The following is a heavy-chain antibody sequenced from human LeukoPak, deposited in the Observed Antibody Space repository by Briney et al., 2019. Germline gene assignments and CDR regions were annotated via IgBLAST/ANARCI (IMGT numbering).Heavy chain of an antibody. CDR2: INTDGSST. D-gene: IGHD2-2*01. CDR3: ARGPYCSSTSCPFGWFAP. J-gene: IGHJ5*02. CDR1: GFTFSSYW. V-gene: IGHV3-74*01. Sequence: GGSLRLSCAASGFTFSSYWMHWVRQAPGKGLMWVSRINTDGSSTSYADSGKGRFTISRDKTKDTLYLQMNSLRAAATAVYYCARGPYCSSTSCPFGWFAPWGQGNLVTASS.